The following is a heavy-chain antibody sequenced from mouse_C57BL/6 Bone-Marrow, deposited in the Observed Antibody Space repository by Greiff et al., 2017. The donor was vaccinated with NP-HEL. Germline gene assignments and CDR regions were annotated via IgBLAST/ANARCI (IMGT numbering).Heavy chain of an antibody. CDR1: GFTFSSYG. V-gene: IGHV5-6*01. Sequence: EVTLVESGGDLVKPGGSLTLSCAASGFTFSSYGMSWVRPTPDKRLEWVATISSGGSYTYYPDSVKGRFTISRDNAKNTLYLQMSSLKSEDTAMYYGARQTYYGSSPYYFDYWGQGTTLTVSS. CDR3: ARQTYYGSSPYYFDY. J-gene: IGHJ2*01. CDR2: ISSGGSYT. D-gene: IGHD1-1*01.